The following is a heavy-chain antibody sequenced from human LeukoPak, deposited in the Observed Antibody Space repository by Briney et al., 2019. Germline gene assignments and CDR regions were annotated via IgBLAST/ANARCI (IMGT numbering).Heavy chain of an antibody. D-gene: IGHD3-9*01. CDR2: IYYSGST. J-gene: IGHJ4*02. CDR1: GGSISSSSYY. CDR3: ARERYFDWLLGFDY. V-gene: IGHV4-39*07. Sequence: SETLSLTCTVSGGSISSSSYYWGWIRQPPGKGLEWIGSIYYSGSTYYNPSLKSRVTISVDTSKNQFSLKLSSVTAADTAVYYCARERYFDWLLGFDYWGQGTLVTVSS.